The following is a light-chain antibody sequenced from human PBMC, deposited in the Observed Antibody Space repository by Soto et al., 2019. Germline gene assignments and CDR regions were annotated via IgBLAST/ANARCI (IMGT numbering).Light chain of an antibody. V-gene: IGKV3-15*01. J-gene: IGKJ1*01. CDR1: QSVSNN. CDR3: QQYNNWWT. CDR2: GAS. Sequence: EIVLTQSPGTLSLSPGEGATLSCRASQSVSNNYLAWYLQKPGQAPRLLIYGASTRATGIPARFSGSGSGTEFTLTISSLQSEDFAVYYCQQYNNWWTFGQGTKVDIK.